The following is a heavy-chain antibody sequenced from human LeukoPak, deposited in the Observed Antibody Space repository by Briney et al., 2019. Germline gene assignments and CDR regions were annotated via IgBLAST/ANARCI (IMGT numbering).Heavy chain of an antibody. CDR2: IIPIFGTA. CDR3: ACYDSSGCRVAPQRHYYYYYYMDV. D-gene: IGHD3-22*01. V-gene: IGHV1-69*05. J-gene: IGHJ6*03. Sequence: SVKVSCKASGGTFSSYAISWVRQAPGQGLEWMGGIIPIFGTANYAQKFQGRVTITTDESTSTAYMELSSLRSEDTAVYYCACYDSSGCRVAPQRHYYYYYYMDVWGKGTTVTVSS. CDR1: GGTFSSYA.